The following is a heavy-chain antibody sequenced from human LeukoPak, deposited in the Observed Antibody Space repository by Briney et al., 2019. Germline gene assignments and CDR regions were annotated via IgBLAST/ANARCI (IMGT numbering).Heavy chain of an antibody. J-gene: IGHJ5*02. CDR2: IYTTGNT. CDR1: GGSISSYY. D-gene: IGHD3-22*01. CDR3: ARGKYYYDSNSSYRYFDP. V-gene: IGHV4-4*07. Sequence: KTSETLSLTCTVSGGSISSYYWSWIRQPTGKGLEWIGRIYTTGNTNYNPSLKSRVTMSIDTSKEQFSLKLSSVTAADTAVYYCARGKYYYDSNSSYRYFDPWGQGTLVTVSS.